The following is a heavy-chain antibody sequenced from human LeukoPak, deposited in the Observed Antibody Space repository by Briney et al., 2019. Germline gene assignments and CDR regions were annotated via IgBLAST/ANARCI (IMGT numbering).Heavy chain of an antibody. V-gene: IGHV4-30-2*01. CDR2: ISHSGST. CDR1: GGSISSGGYS. Sequence: SETLSLTCAVSGGSISSGGYSWTWIRQPPGKGLEWIGHISHSGSTYYNPSLKSRVTISVDRSKNQFSLKLSSVTAADSAVYYCARMTTYYYYYGIDVWGQGTTVTVSS. CDR3: ARMTTYYYYYGIDV. J-gene: IGHJ6*02. D-gene: IGHD4-11*01.